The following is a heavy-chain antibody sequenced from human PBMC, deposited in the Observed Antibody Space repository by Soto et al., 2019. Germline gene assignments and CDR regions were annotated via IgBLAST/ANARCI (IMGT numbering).Heavy chain of an antibody. CDR2: ISAYNGNT. J-gene: IGHJ1*01. D-gene: IGHD2-15*01. V-gene: IGHV1-18*01. Sequence: AASLKVSCKSSGYTFTSYGISCVRHTGGQGLEWMGWISAYNGNTNYAQKLQGRVTMTTDTSTSTAYMELRSLRSDDTAVYYCARDSPRYCSGGSCYPADFQNWGQGTLVTVSS. CDR1: GYTFTSYG. CDR3: ARDSPRYCSGGSCYPADFQN.